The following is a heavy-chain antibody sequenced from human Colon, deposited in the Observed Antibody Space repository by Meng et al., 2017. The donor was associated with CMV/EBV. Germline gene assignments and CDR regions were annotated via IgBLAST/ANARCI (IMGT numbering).Heavy chain of an antibody. CDR1: GFTFSSYA. J-gene: IGHJ4*02. CDR2: IWSDGSNK. D-gene: IGHD2-15*01. CDR3: VKDTRGNNGKWYFGGLDY. Sequence: GESLKISCAASGFTFSSYAMHWVRQAPGKGLEWVAFIWSDGSNKYYVESVKGRFTISRDNSKNTLYLQMNTLRPEDTAVYYCVKDTRGNNGKWYFGGLDYWGQGTLVTVSS. V-gene: IGHV3-30*02.